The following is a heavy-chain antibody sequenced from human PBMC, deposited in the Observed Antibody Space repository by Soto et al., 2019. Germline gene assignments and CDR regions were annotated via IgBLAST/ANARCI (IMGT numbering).Heavy chain of an antibody. D-gene: IGHD6-19*01. CDR2: INAGNGNT. V-gene: IGHV1-3*01. CDR1: GYTFTSYA. Sequence: QVQLVQSGAEVKKPGASVKVSCKASGYTFTSYAMHWVRQAPGQRLEWMGWINAGNGNTKYSQKFQGRVTITRDTSASTAYMELSSLRSEDTAVDYCARRIAVAGYYYGMDVWGQGTTVTVSS. CDR3: ARRIAVAGYYYGMDV. J-gene: IGHJ6*02.